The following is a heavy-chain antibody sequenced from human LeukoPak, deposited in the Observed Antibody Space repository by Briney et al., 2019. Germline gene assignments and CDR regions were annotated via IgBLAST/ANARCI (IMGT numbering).Heavy chain of an antibody. CDR2: IYYSGSP. Sequence: SETLSLTCTVSGGSISSSSYYWGWIRQPPGKGLEWIGSIYYSGSPYYNPSLKSRVTISVDTSKNQFSLKLSSVTAADTAVYYCARDLHSSSSGYYFDYWGQGTLVTVSS. CDR3: ARDLHSSSSGYYFDY. J-gene: IGHJ4*02. V-gene: IGHV4-39*07. CDR1: GGSISSSSYY. D-gene: IGHD6-6*01.